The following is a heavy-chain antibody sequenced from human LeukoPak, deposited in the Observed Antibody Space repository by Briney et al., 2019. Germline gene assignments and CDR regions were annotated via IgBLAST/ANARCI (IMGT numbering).Heavy chain of an antibody. CDR3: ARLARDGYSGN. CDR1: GGSFSGYY. J-gene: IGHJ4*02. CDR2: INHSGST. D-gene: IGHD5-24*01. Sequence: SETVSLTCAVYGGSFSGYYWSWIRQPPGKGLEWIGEINHSGSTNYNPSLKSRVTISVDTSKNQFSLKLSSVTAADTAVYYCARLARDGYSGNWGQGTLVTVSS. V-gene: IGHV4-34*01.